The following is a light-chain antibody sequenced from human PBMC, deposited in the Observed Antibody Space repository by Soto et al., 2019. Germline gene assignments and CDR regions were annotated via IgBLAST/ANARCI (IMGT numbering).Light chain of an antibody. Sequence: EIVLTQSPDTLSLSPGERATLPCRASQSVSSDYLVWYQQKPGLPPRLLIYGASRRATGIPDRFSGSGSGTDFILTISRLEPEDFAVYYCQHYDNTPPSVTFGPGTKVDIK. V-gene: IGKV3-20*01. CDR1: QSVSSDY. CDR2: GAS. J-gene: IGKJ3*01. CDR3: QHYDNTPPSVT.